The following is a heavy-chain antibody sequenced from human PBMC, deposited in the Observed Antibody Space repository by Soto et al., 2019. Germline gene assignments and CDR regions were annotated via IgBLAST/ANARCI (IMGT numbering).Heavy chain of an antibody. J-gene: IGHJ4*02. V-gene: IGHV1-69*02. CDR1: GGTFSSYT. Sequence: SVKVSCKASGGTFSSYTISWVRQAPGQGLEWMGRIIPILGIANYAQKFQGRVTITADKSTSTAYMELSSLRSEDTAVYYCATNPHYYDSSGYRLYYFDYWGQGTLVTVSS. CDR3: ATNPHYYDSSGYRLYYFDY. CDR2: IIPILGIA. D-gene: IGHD3-22*01.